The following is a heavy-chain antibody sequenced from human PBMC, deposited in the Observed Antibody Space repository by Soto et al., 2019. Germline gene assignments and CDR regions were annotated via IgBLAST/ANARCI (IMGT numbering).Heavy chain of an antibody. CDR3: ARGGEGVDY. J-gene: IGHJ4*02. D-gene: IGHD5-12*01. CDR2: IYYSGST. CDR1: GGSISSYY. Sequence: PSETLSLTCTVSGGSISSYYWSWIRQPPGKGLEWIGYIYYSGSTNYNPSLKSRVTISVDTSKNQFSLKLSSVTAADTAVYYCARGGEGVDYWGQGTLVTVSS. V-gene: IGHV4-59*01.